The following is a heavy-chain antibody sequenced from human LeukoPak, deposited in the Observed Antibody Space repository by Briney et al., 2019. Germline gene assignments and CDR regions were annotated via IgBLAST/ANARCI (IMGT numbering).Heavy chain of an antibody. V-gene: IGHV1-18*01. J-gene: IGHJ6*02. CDR2: ISAYNGNT. Sequence: ASVKVSCKASGYTFTSYGISWVRQAPGQGLEWMGWISAYNGNTNYAQKLQGRVTMTTDTSTSTAYMELRSLRSDDTAVYYCARAYSSSGSYCYYGMDVWGQGTTVTVSS. CDR1: GYTFTSYG. D-gene: IGHD6-6*01. CDR3: ARAYSSSGSYCYYGMDV.